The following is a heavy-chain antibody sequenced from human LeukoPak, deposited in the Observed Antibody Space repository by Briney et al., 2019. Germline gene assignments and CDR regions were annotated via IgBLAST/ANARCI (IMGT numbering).Heavy chain of an antibody. CDR3: AKDMVRGVPPLDAFDI. CDR1: GFTFSSYA. D-gene: IGHD3-10*01. V-gene: IGHV3-23*01. Sequence: GGSLRLSCAASGFTFSSYAMSRVRQAPGKGLEWVSAISGSGGSTYYADSVKGRFTISRDNSKNTLYLQMNSLRAEDTAVYYCAKDMVRGVPPLDAFDIWGQGTMVTVSS. CDR2: ISGSGGST. J-gene: IGHJ3*02.